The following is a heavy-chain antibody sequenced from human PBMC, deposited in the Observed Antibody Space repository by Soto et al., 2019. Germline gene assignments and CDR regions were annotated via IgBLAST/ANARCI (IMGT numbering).Heavy chain of an antibody. D-gene: IGHD3-10*01. V-gene: IGHV1-8*01. J-gene: IGHJ4*02. CDR1: XYTFTXYD. CDR2: MNPNSGNT. Sequence: QVQLVQSGAEVKKPGASVXVXXXXSXYTFTXYDINWVRQATGQGLEWMGWMNPNSGNTGYAQKFQGRVTMTRNTSISTAYMELSSLRSEDTAVYYCARGFFRSPYGSGSYPPLGYWGQGTLVTVSS. CDR3: ARGFFRSPYGSGSYPPLGY.